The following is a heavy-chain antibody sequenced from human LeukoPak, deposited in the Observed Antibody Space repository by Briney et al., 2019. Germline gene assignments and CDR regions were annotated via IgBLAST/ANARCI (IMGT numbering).Heavy chain of an antibody. J-gene: IGHJ4*02. D-gene: IGHD3-10*01. V-gene: IGHV3-23*01. CDR1: GFTLSNHA. CDR2: ISGSGAMT. Sequence: GGSLRLSCAASGFTLSNHAMIWVRQAPGKGLEWVSSISGSGAMTYYADSVKGRFTISRDNAMDTLYLQMNSLRADDTAVYYCVKDRVDGSGSQFDSWGQGSLVIVSS. CDR3: VKDRVDGSGSQFDS.